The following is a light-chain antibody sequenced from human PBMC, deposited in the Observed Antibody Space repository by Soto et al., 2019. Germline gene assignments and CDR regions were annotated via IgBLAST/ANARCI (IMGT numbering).Light chain of an antibody. CDR2: ETN. J-gene: IGLJ1*01. V-gene: IGLV1-51*02. CDR3: ETWDTSLSAGRV. Sequence: QSVLTQPPSVSAAPGQTVTISCSGSSSNIGNNYVSWYQHLPGAAPKLLIYETNRRPAGIPDRFSGSKSGTSATLAITGLQTADEADYYCETWDTSLSAGRVFGPWTKVTVL. CDR1: SSNIGNNY.